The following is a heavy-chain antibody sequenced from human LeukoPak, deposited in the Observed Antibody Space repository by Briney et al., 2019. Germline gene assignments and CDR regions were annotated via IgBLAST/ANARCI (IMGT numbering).Heavy chain of an antibody. J-gene: IGHJ4*02. CDR3: ARDTYYSDSSGYFDY. V-gene: IGHV1-18*01. D-gene: IGHD3-22*01. Sequence: ASVKVSCKPSGYTFMTYGITWVRQAPGQGLEWMGWISAYNGNTIYAQEFQGRVTMTTDTSTSTAYMELGSLRSDDTAVYYCARDTYYSDSSGYFDYWGQGTLVTVSS. CDR2: ISAYNGNT. CDR1: GYTFMTYG.